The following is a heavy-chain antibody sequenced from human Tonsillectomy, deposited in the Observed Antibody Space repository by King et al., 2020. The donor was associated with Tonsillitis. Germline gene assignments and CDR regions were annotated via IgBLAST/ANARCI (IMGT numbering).Heavy chain of an antibody. CDR1: GYNFNVYW. CDR2: IFPGDSDT. Sequence: QLVQSGAEIKKPGESLKISCKDSGYNFNVYWIAWVRQVPGKGLEWMGTIFPGDSDTRYSPSFQGQVTMSVDQSNTTAHLQWNRLKASDTAIYYCARMSAGGYNWFDSWGQGTLVTVSS. D-gene: IGHD2-15*01. J-gene: IGHJ5*01. CDR3: ARMSAGGYNWFDS. V-gene: IGHV5-51*01.